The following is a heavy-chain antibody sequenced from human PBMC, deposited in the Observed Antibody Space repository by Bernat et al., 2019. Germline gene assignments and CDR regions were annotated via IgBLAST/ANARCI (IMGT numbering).Heavy chain of an antibody. V-gene: IGHV3-30-3*01. D-gene: IGHD6-6*01. CDR1: GFTFSSYA. J-gene: IGHJ4*02. Sequence: QVQLVESGGGVVQPGRSLRLSCAASGFTFSSYAMHWVRQAPGKGLEWVAVISYDGSNKYYADSVKGRFTISRDNSKTTLYLKMNSLRAEDTAVYYCARGLRGGGGSSSELDYWGQGTLVTVSS. CDR2: ISYDGSNK. CDR3: ARGLRGGGGSSSELDY.